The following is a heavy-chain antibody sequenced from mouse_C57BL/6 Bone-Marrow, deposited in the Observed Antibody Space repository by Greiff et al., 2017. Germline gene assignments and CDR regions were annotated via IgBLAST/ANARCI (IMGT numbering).Heavy chain of an antibody. V-gene: IGHV1-81*01. Sequence: QVQLQQSRAELARPGASVKLSCKASGYTFTSYGLSWVKQRTGQGLEWIGEIYPRSGNTYYNEKFKGKATLTADKSSSTAYMELRSLPSEDSAVXFCAREADGYYPWFAYWGQGTLVTVSA. CDR2: IYPRSGNT. CDR3: AREADGYYPWFAY. J-gene: IGHJ3*01. D-gene: IGHD2-3*01. CDR1: GYTFTSYG.